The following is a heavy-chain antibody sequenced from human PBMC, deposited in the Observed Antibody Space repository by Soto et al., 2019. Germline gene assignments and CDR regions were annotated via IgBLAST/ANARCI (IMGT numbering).Heavy chain of an antibody. D-gene: IGHD3-9*01. CDR2: VYHTGST. Sequence: SETLSLTCAVSGGFITNNYWSWIRQPPGKGLEWIGYVYHTGSTNYKPSLKSRVTISVDKSKNQFSLKLTSVTAADTAVYYCARHPIRYYDVLTGQIVYPEFNWVDPWGHGILVTVSS. CDR3: ARHPIRYYDVLTGQIVYPEFNWVDP. V-gene: IGHV4-59*08. CDR1: GGFITNNY. J-gene: IGHJ5*02.